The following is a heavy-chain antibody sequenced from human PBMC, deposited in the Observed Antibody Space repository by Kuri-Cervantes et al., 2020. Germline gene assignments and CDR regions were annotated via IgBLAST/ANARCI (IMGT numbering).Heavy chain of an antibody. V-gene: IGHV3-7*03. CDR1: GFTASSYY. Sequence: GESLKISWVVSGFTASSYYMSWVRQAPGKGLEWVANIKQDGSEKYYVDSVKGRFTISRDNAKNSLYLQMNSLSAKDTAVYYCATSGGKSVARWYFDLWGRGTMVTVSS. CDR3: ATSGGKSVARWYFDL. J-gene: IGHJ2*01. D-gene: IGHD4-23*01. CDR2: IKQDGSEK.